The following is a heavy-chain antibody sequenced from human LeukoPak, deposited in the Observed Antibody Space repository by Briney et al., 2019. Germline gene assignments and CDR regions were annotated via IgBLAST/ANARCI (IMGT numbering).Heavy chain of an antibody. CDR2: VGTSGHT. J-gene: IGHJ4*02. Sequence: QSGRSLRLSCAASGFTLSTYDMHWVRQGPGEGLEWVAAVGTSGHTFYPDPVKGQFTISRENARNSVYLQMNSLRAGDTAVYYCVRSFYGDHPYWGQGTLVTVSS. CDR1: GFTLSTYD. V-gene: IGHV3-13*01. D-gene: IGHD4-17*01. CDR3: VRSFYGDHPY.